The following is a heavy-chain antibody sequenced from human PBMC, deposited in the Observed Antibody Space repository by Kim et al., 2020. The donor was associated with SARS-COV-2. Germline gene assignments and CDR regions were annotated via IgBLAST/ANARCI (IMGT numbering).Heavy chain of an antibody. J-gene: IGHJ4*02. Sequence: PTYAQGLTGRFVFSSDTSVSTAYLQISSLKTEDTAVYYCARWFSAYHFDYWGQGTLVAVSS. V-gene: IGHV7-4-1*02. CDR2: P. D-gene: IGHD5-12*01. CDR3: ARWFSAYHFDY.